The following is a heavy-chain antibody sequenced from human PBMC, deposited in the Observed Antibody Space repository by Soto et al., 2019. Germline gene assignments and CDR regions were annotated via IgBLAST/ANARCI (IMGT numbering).Heavy chain of an antibody. CDR3: ARPSLPYCSGGSCYSSGFFDY. CDR1: GYSFTSYW. CDR2: IYPGDSDT. Sequence: GESLKISCKGSGYSFTSYWIGWVRQMPGKGLEWMGIIYPGDSDTRYSPSFQGQVTISADKSISTAYLQWSSLKASDTAMYYCARPSLPYCSGGSCYSSGFFDYWGQGTLVTVSS. V-gene: IGHV5-51*01. J-gene: IGHJ4*02. D-gene: IGHD2-15*01.